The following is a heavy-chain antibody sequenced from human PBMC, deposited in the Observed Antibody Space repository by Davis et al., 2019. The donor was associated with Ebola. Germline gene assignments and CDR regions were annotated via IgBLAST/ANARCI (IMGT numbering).Heavy chain of an antibody. Sequence: GESLKISCAASGFTFSSYSMNWVRQAPGKGLEWVSYISSSSSTIYYADSVKGRFTISRDNAKNSLYLQMNSLRDEDTAVYYCAREGTYYYDSSGSLLYYYGMDVWGQGTTVTVSS. J-gene: IGHJ6*02. CDR1: GFTFSSYS. CDR2: ISSSSSTI. CDR3: AREGTYYYDSSGSLLYYYGMDV. D-gene: IGHD3-22*01. V-gene: IGHV3-48*02.